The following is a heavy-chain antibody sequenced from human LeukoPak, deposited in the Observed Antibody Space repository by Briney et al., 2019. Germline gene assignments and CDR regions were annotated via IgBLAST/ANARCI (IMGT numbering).Heavy chain of an antibody. CDR2: IKQDGSEK. D-gene: IGHD2-15*01. Sequence: GGSLRLSCAASGFTFSSYWMSWVRQAPGKGLEWAANIKQDGSEKYYADSVKGRFTISRDNAKNSLYLQMNSLRAEDTAVYYCARQRRYCSGDNCYQRTFDYWGQGTLVTVSS. J-gene: IGHJ4*02. CDR3: ARQRRYCSGDNCYQRTFDY. CDR1: GFTFSSYW. V-gene: IGHV3-7*01.